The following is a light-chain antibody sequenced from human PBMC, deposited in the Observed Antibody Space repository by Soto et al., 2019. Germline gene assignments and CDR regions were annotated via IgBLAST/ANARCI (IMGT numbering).Light chain of an antibody. V-gene: IGKV3-20*01. CDR3: QQYRSSVT. CDR1: QSVDTTF. J-gene: IGKJ1*01. Sequence: EIVLTQSPGSLSWSPGQRATLSCRASQSVDTTFFAWYQKKPGQAPRLLIYGASKRATGIPDRFSGSGSGTDFTLIISRLEPEDFAVYYWQQYRSSVTFGQGTKVEIK. CDR2: GAS.